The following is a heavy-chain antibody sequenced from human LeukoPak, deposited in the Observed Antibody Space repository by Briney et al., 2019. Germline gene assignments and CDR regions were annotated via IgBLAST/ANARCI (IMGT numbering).Heavy chain of an antibody. Sequence: ASVKVSCKASGYTFPSYFMHWVRQAPGQGLEWMGIINPSGGSTSYAQKFQGRVTMTRDTSTSTVYMELSSLRSEDTAVYYCARGDTAMVAYDYWGQGTLVTVSS. V-gene: IGHV1-46*01. J-gene: IGHJ4*02. D-gene: IGHD5-18*01. CDR1: GYTFPSYF. CDR2: INPSGGST. CDR3: ARGDTAMVAYDY.